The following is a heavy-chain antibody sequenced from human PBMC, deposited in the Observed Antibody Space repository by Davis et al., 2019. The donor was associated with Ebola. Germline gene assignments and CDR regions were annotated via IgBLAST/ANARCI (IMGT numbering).Heavy chain of an antibody. J-gene: IGHJ4*02. V-gene: IGHV3-33*08. CDR1: EFTFSTYG. Sequence: GESLKISCAASEFTFSTYGMHWVRQAPAKGLEWVAVISFDGSEKYYVDSVKGRFTISRDNAKNSLYLQMNSLRAEDTAVYYCARGVVYWGQGTLVTVSS. CDR3: ARGVVY. D-gene: IGHD3-3*01. CDR2: ISFDGSEK.